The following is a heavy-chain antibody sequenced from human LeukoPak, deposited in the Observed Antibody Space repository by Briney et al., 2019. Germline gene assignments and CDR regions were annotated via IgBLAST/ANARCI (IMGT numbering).Heavy chain of an antibody. D-gene: IGHD6-19*01. J-gene: IGHJ4*02. Sequence: GGSLRLSCAASGFTVSSNYMSWVRQAPGKGLEWVSVIYSGGSTYYADSVKGRFTISRDNSKNTLYLQMNSLRAEDTAVYYCARGAAVAPLDYWGQGTLVTVSS. V-gene: IGHV3-53*01. CDR1: GFTVSSNY. CDR3: ARGAAVAPLDY. CDR2: IYSGGST.